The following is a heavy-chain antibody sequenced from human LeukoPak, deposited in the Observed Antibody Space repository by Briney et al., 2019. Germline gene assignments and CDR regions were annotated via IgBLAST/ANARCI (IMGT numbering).Heavy chain of an antibody. CDR3: ARGDDYKSTLFDY. CDR2: IYYRGNT. CDR1: GDSVSIYY. V-gene: IGHV4-59*02. D-gene: IGHD5-12*01. J-gene: IGHJ4*02. Sequence: SETLSLTCTVSGDSVSIYYWSWIRQPPGKGLEWIGYIYYRGNTNYNPSLQSRVTMAVDTSKNQFSLKVSSATAADTAVYYCARGDDYKSTLFDYWGQGTLVTVSS.